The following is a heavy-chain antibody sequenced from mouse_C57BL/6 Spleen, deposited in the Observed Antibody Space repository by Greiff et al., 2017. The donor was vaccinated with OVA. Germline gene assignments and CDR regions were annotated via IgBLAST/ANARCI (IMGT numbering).Heavy chain of an antibody. J-gene: IGHJ2*01. CDR2: ISSGSSTI. V-gene: IGHV5-17*01. CDR1: GFTFSDYG. CDR3: AISSLDY. Sequence: EVKLVESGGGLVKPGGSLKLSCAASGFTFSDYGMHWVRQAPEKGLEWVAYISSGSSTIYYADTVKGRFTISIDNAKNTLFLQMTSLRSEDTAMYYCAISSLDYWGQGTTLTVSS. D-gene: IGHD1-1*01.